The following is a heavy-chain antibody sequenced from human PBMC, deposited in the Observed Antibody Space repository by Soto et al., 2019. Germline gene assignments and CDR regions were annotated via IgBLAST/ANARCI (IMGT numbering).Heavy chain of an antibody. CDR1: GASITYVGYS. CDR3: ARGGGSDSFDN. J-gene: IGHJ4*02. CDR2: INHLETT. Sequence: QLQLHESGSGLVKPSQTLSLTCTVSGASITYVGYSWSWLRQTPGKGLEWIGEINHLETTFYNPSFESRLPLSIARAKNQFSLNLNSMSAADRGVYFCARGGGSDSFDNWGQGILVTVSS. V-gene: IGHV4-30-2*01. D-gene: IGHD1-26*01.